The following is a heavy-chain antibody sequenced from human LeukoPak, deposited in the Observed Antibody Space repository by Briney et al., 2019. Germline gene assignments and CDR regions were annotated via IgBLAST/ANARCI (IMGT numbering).Heavy chain of an antibody. D-gene: IGHD6-6*01. CDR1: GYTFTSYG. Sequence: ASVKLSCKASGYTFTSYGISWVRQAPGQGLEWMGWISAYNGNTNYAQKLQGRVTMTTDTSTSTAYMELRSLRSDGTAVYYCARDFFDSSSSLFFDYWGQGTLVTVSS. J-gene: IGHJ4*02. CDR2: ISAYNGNT. CDR3: ARDFFDSSSSLFFDY. V-gene: IGHV1-18*01.